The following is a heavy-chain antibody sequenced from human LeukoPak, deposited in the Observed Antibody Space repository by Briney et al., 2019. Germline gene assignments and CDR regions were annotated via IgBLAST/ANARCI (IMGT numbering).Heavy chain of an antibody. Sequence: GGSLRLSCVASGFTFSDYYMSWIRQAPGKGGEWVSYVSSSSTYTNNADSVKGRFTISRDNAKNSLYLQMNSLRAEDTAVYYCARYPTTANGFDYWGQGTLVTVSS. CDR2: VSSSSTYT. CDR3: ARYPTTANGFDY. V-gene: IGHV3-11*06. J-gene: IGHJ4*02. D-gene: IGHD4-11*01. CDR1: GFTFSDYY.